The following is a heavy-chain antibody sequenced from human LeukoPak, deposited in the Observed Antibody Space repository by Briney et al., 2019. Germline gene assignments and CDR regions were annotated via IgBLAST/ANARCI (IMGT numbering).Heavy chain of an antibody. D-gene: IGHD3-3*01. Sequence: SETLSLTCAVYGGSFSGYYWSWIRQPPGKGLEWIGEINHSGSTNYNPSLKSRVTISVDTSKYQFSLKLSSVTAADTAVYYCARRRFYDFWSGYRGGNWFDPWGQGTLVTVSS. CDR1: GGSFSGYY. V-gene: IGHV4-34*01. CDR2: INHSGST. CDR3: ARRRFYDFWSGYRGGNWFDP. J-gene: IGHJ5*02.